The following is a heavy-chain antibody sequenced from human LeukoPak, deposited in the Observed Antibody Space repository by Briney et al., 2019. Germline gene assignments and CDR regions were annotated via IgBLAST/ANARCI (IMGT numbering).Heavy chain of an antibody. D-gene: IGHD3-22*01. Sequence: SETLSLTCTVSGGPISSYYWSWIRQPAGKGLEWIGRIHTSGSTNYNSSLKSRVTMSVDTSKNQFSLKLSSVTAADTAVYYCARDTYYYDSSGYMSLDYWGQGTLVTVSS. V-gene: IGHV4-4*07. CDR1: GGPISSYY. CDR3: ARDTYYYDSSGYMSLDY. CDR2: IHTSGST. J-gene: IGHJ4*02.